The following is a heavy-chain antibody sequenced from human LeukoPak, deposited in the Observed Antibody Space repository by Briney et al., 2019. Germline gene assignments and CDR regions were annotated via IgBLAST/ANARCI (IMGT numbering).Heavy chain of an antibody. D-gene: IGHD3-16*02. CDR2: INGNGVT. V-gene: IGHV4-4*07. CDR3: VRDELRTTYRFSWDP. J-gene: IGHJ5*02. CDR1: GGSIGFYF. Sequence: SETLSLTCTVSGGSIGFYFWSWIRQSAGRGLEWIGRINGNGVTNSNPSLKSRLSMSVDTSKNQFSLNLRSVTAADTSVYYCVRDELRTTYRFSWDPWGQGILVTV.